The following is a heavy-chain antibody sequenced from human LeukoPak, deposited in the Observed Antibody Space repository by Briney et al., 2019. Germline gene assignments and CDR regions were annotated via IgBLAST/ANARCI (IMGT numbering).Heavy chain of an antibody. CDR3: ARVDITMIVVVTRGGIDY. CDR1: GFTFDNYA. V-gene: IGHV3-30*04. CDR2: ISYDGSNK. Sequence: GGSLRLSCAASGFTFDNYAMHWVRQAPGKGLEWVAVISYDGSNKYYADSVKGRFTISRDNSKNTLYLQMNSLRAEDTAVYYCARVDITMIVVVTRGGIDYWGQGTLVTVSS. D-gene: IGHD3-22*01. J-gene: IGHJ4*02.